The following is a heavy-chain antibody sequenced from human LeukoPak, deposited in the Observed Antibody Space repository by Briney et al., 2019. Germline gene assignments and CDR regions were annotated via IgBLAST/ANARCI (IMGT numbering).Heavy chain of an antibody. CDR1: AYSISSGYY. V-gene: IGHV4-38-2*01. D-gene: IGHD4-11*01. Sequence: SETLSLTCAVSAYSISSGYYWGWIRQPPGKELEWIGSFYHSGSTYYNPSLKSRVTISVDTSKNQFSLKLSSVTAADTAVYYCARHDFYSNYPHNWFAPWGQGTLVTVSS. CDR2: FYHSGST. J-gene: IGHJ5*02. CDR3: ARHDFYSNYPHNWFAP.